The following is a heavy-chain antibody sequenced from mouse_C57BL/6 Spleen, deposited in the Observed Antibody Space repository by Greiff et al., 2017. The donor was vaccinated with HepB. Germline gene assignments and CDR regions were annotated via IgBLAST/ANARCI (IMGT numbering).Heavy chain of an antibody. V-gene: IGHV5-4*01. CDR2: ISDGGSYT. CDR3: AREDYGSSSWFAY. J-gene: IGHJ3*01. CDR1: GFTFSSYA. D-gene: IGHD1-1*01. Sequence: DVMLVESGGGLVKPGGSLKLSCAASGFTFSSYAMSWVRQTPEKRLEWVATISDGGSYTYYPDNVKGRFTISRDNAKNNLYLQMSHLKSEDTAMYYCAREDYGSSSWFAYWGQGTLVTVSA.